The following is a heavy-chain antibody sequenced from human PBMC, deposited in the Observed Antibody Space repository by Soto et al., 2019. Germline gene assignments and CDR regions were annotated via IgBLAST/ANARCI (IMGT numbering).Heavy chain of an antibody. CDR3: AKGVVFWEYYYDSSAPQFAEYFQH. D-gene: IGHD3-22*01. CDR2: ISYDGSNK. V-gene: IGHV3-30*18. J-gene: IGHJ1*01. Sequence: LRLSCAASGFTFSSYGMHWVRQAPGKGLEWVAVISYDGSNKYYADSVKGRFTISRDNSKNTLYLQMNSLRAEDTAVYYCAKGVVFWEYYYDSSAPQFAEYFQHCGQGTLVTVSS. CDR1: GFTFSSYG.